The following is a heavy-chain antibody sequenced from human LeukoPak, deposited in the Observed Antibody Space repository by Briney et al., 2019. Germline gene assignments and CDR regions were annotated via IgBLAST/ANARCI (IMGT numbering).Heavy chain of an antibody. V-gene: IGHV4-61*02. CDR3: ARGSGYSPFDY. Sequence: SETLSLTCTVSGDSISSGDYYWSWIRQPAGKGLEWIGRISSSGSTNYNPSLKSRVTISVDTSKNQFSLKLSSVTAADTAVYYCARGSGYSPFDYWGQGTLVTVSS. J-gene: IGHJ4*02. D-gene: IGHD3-9*01. CDR2: ISSSGST. CDR1: GDSISSGDYY.